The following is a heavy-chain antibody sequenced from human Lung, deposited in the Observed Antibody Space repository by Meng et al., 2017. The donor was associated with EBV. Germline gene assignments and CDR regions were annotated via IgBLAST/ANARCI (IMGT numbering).Heavy chain of an antibody. CDR1: GGSISSTGYY. CDR3: ARDSPVGGGHPPNCFDP. J-gene: IGHJ5*02. V-gene: IGHV4-31*03. Sequence: VHLPESGPGMVKPSQTLSLTCTVSGGSISSTGYYWSWIRQHPGKGLEWIGYIYFSGSTYYNPSLKSRITISVDTSNNQFSLKLSSVTAADTAVYYCARDSPVGGGHPPNCFDPWGQGTLVTVSS. D-gene: IGHD3-3*01. CDR2: IYFSGST.